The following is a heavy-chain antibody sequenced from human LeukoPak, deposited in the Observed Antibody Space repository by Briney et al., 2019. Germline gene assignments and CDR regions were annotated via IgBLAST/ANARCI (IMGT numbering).Heavy chain of an antibody. CDR1: GYTFTSYD. Sequence: ASVKVSCEASGYTFTSYDIKSGRQATRQRLEWIGWMNTNSGNTGYAQKFKGRVTMTRNTSISTAYMELSSLRSEDTAVYYCAIGLGYCSSTSCYVWFDPWGQGTLVTVSS. D-gene: IGHD2-2*01. CDR2: MNTNSGNT. V-gene: IGHV1-8*01. CDR3: AIGLGYCSSTSCYVWFDP. J-gene: IGHJ5*02.